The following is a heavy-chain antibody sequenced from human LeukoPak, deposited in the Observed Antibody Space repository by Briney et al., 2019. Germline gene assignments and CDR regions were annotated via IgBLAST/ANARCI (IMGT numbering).Heavy chain of an antibody. J-gene: IGHJ6*02. Sequence: GESLKISCKGSGSRFNSYWIGWVRQMPGKGLEWMGMIYPGDSDTRYSPSFQGQVTISADKYITTAYLHWSSLKASDTAMYYCARRPPGVRATNYYHGMDVWGQGTTVTVSS. CDR2: IYPGDSDT. CDR3: ARRPPGVRATNYYHGMDV. V-gene: IGHV5-51*01. CDR1: GSRFNSYW. D-gene: IGHD3-10*01.